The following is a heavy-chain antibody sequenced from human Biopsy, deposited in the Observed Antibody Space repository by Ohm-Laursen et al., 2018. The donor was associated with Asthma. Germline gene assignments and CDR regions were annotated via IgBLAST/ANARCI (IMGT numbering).Heavy chain of an antibody. J-gene: IGHJ4*02. Sequence: YYWGWIRQPPGKGLEWLSYINSSSIIYYADSVKGRFTISRDNAKDSLFLQMNSLRDEDTAVYYCARVMELELLDYWGQGTLVTVSS. D-gene: IGHD1-7*01. V-gene: IGHV3-69-1*01. CDR1: YY. CDR3: ARVMELELLDY. CDR2: INSSSII.